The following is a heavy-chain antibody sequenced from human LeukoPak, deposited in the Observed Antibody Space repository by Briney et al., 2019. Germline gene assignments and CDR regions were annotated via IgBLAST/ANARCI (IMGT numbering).Heavy chain of an antibody. CDR3: ARSTTTYYYDTSSHY. CDR1: GFTFSSYS. V-gene: IGHV3-48*04. D-gene: IGHD3-22*01. Sequence: PGGSLRLSCAVSGFTFSSYSMNWVRQAPGKGLEWVSYISSSGTNIYYADSVKGRFTISRDNAKNSLYLQMNSLRAEDTAVYYCARSTTTYYYDTSSHYWGQGTLVTVSS. J-gene: IGHJ4*02. CDR2: ISSSGTNI.